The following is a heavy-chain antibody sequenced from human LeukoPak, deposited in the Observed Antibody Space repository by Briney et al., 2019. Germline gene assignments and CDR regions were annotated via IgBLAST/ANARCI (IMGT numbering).Heavy chain of an antibody. CDR2: INHSGST. Sequence: SETLSLTCAVYGGSFSGYYWSWIRQPPGKGLEWIGEINHSGSTNYNPSLKSRVTISVDTPKNQFSLKLSSVTAADTAVYYCARAVQPSRTPASIFDYWGQGTLVTVSS. CDR3: ARAVQPSRTPASIFDY. V-gene: IGHV4-34*01. CDR1: GGSFSGYY. J-gene: IGHJ4*02. D-gene: IGHD4-23*01.